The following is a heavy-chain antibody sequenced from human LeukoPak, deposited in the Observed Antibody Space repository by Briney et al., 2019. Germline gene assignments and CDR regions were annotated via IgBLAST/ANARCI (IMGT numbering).Heavy chain of an antibody. D-gene: IGHD4-17*01. Sequence: ASVKVSCKTSGYTFSAHFIHWVRQAPGQGPEWMGWINTKSGGTRYAQKFQGRVTVTRDTSISTADMELTSLTSDDTAVYYCARDTGTGDYVFDYWGQGTLVIVSS. V-gene: IGHV1-2*02. J-gene: IGHJ4*02. CDR3: ARDTGTGDYVFDY. CDR2: INTKSGGT. CDR1: GYTFSAHF.